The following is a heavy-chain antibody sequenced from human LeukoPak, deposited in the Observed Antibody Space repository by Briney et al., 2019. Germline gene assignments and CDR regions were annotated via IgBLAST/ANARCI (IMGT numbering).Heavy chain of an antibody. CDR3: AKSYYDSSGYYRN. V-gene: IGHV3-23*01. D-gene: IGHD3-22*01. CDR1: GFTFSSYA. Sequence: GGSLRLSCAASGFTFSSYAMNWVRQAPGKGLEWVSAITGTGTSTYYADSVKGRFTISRDNSKNTLYLHMNSLRAEDTAVYYCAKSYYDSSGYYRNWGQGTLVTVSS. CDR2: ITGTGTST. J-gene: IGHJ4*02.